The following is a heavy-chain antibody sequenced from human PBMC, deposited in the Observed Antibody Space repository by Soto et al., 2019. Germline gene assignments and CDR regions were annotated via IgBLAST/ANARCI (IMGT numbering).Heavy chain of an antibody. CDR3: ARYPTAQWESGFMAFDI. Sequence: SETLSLTCTVSGGSISSCGCYWIWIRQHPGKGLEWIGYIYYSGSTYYNPSLKSRVTISVDTSKNHFSLNLSSVTAADTAVYYCARYPTAQWESGFMAFDIWGQGTMVTVPS. J-gene: IGHJ3*02. CDR2: IYYSGST. CDR1: GGSISSCGCY. V-gene: IGHV4-31*03. D-gene: IGHD1-26*01.